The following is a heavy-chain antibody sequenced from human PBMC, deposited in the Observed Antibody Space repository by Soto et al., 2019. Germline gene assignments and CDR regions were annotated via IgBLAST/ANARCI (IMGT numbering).Heavy chain of an antibody. V-gene: IGHV1-2*02. J-gene: IGHJ4*02. CDR2: IIPDSGGT. D-gene: IGHD2-21*02. CDR1: GYTFSGYH. Sequence: ASVKVSCKSSGYTFSGYHIHWVRQAPGQGLEWMGWIIPDSGGTNYAQKFQGRVTMTRDTPINTAYMEMRRLTSDDTAVYYCARETDFAFDYWGQGALVTVSS. CDR3: ARETDFAFDY.